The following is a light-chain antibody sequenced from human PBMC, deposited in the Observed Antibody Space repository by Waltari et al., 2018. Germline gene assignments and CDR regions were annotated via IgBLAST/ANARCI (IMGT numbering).Light chain of an antibody. J-gene: IGKJ2*01. Sequence: DIKMTQSPSSLSASLGDRVTTTCRASQSISIYLNWYQQKPGKAPTLLIYAASSLQGGVPSRVSGSGSGTDFTLTISSLQPEDFATYYCQQGYSTPRMYTFGQGTNLEIK. CDR2: AAS. V-gene: IGKV1-39*01. CDR3: QQGYSTPRMYT. CDR1: QSISIY.